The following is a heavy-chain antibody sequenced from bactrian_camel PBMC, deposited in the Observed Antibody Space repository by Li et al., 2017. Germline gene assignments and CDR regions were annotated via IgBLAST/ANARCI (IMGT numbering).Heavy chain of an antibody. CDR2: IDDDGTT. CDR3: AAVFPFGPTIASMIIQLGITRWSHFTN. D-gene: IGHD4*01. V-gene: IGHV3S53*01. J-gene: IGHJ4*01. CDR1: GYTDCDLD. Sequence: HVQPVESGGGSVQAGGSLRLSCVVSGYTDCDLDMSWYRQAPGKEREFVSAIDDDGTTSYADSVNGRFTISQDKSSSTVYLQMNSLKPEDTAMYYCAAVFPFGPTIASMIIQLGITRWSHFTNWGQGTQVTVS.